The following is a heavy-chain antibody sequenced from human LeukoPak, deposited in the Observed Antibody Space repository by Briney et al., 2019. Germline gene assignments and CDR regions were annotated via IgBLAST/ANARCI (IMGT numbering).Heavy chain of an antibody. J-gene: IGHJ6*02. CDR2: ISGSGGST. CDR3: AKAHARNYDFWSGSDYYYGMDV. D-gene: IGHD3-3*01. V-gene: IGHV3-23*01. CDR1: GFTFSSYA. Sequence: GGSLRLSCAASGFTFSSYAMRWVRQAPGKGLEWVSAISGSGGSTYYADSVKGRFTISRDNSKNTLYLQMNSLRAEDTAVYYCAKAHARNYDFWSGSDYYYGMDVWGQGTTVTVSS.